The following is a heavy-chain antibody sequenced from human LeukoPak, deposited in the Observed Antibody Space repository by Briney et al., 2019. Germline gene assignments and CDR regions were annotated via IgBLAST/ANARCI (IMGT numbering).Heavy chain of an antibody. CDR1: GGTFSSYA. CDR3: ARGRSSYDFDP. CDR2: MNPNSGNT. D-gene: IGHD5-12*01. V-gene: IGHV1-8*03. Sequence: ASVKVSCKASGGTFSSYAISWVRQATGQGLEWMGWMNPNSGNTGYAQKFQGRVTITRNTSISTAYMELSSLRSEDTAVYYCARGRSSYDFDPWGQGTLVTVSS. J-gene: IGHJ5*02.